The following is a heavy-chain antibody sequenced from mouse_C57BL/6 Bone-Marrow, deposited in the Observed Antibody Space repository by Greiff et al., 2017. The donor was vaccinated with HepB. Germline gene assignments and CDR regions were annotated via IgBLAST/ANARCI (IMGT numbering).Heavy chain of an antibody. D-gene: IGHD5-5*01. J-gene: IGHJ4*01. V-gene: IGHV5-9*01. CDR1: GFTFSSYT. CDR2: ISGGGGNT. CDR3: ARRLYLIH. Sequence: EVQGVESGGGLVKPGGSLKLSCAASGFTFSSYTLSWVRQTPEKRLEWVATISGGGGNTYYPDSVKGRFTISRDNAKNTLYLQMSSLRSEDTALYYCARRLYLIHWGQGTSVTVSS.